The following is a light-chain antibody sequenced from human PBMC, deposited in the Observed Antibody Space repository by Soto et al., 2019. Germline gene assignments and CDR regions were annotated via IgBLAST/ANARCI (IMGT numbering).Light chain of an antibody. J-gene: IGKJ1*01. CDR2: DAS. CDR3: QQRKNWQVT. Sequence: IVLTQSPVALSLSPGESPTLSRRASQGVDKYLAWYRQKPGQAPRLLIYDASNRATGIPARFSGGGSGTDFTLTISSLEAEDFAVYYCQQRKNWQVTFGQGTKVDNK. V-gene: IGKV3-11*01. CDR1: QGVDKY.